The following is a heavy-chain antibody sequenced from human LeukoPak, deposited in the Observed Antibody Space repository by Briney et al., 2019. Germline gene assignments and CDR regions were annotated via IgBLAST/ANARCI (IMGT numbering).Heavy chain of an antibody. Sequence: PSETLSLTCTVSGYSISSGYYWGWIRQPPGKGLEWIGSIYHSGSTYYHPSLKSRVTISVDTSKNQFSLKLSAVTAADTAVYYCARDAKGIDTNYWGQGTLVTVSS. V-gene: IGHV4-38-2*02. CDR2: IYHSGST. CDR1: GYSISSGYY. J-gene: IGHJ4*02. CDR3: ARDAKGIDTNY. D-gene: IGHD1-26*01.